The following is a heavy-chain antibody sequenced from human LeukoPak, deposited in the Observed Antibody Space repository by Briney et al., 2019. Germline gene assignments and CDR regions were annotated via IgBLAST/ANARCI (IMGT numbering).Heavy chain of an antibody. J-gene: IGHJ4*02. D-gene: IGHD2-2*01. Sequence: GGSLRLSCAASGFTSSSYAMSWVRQAPGKGLEWVSAISGSGGSTYYADSVKGRFTISRDNSKNTLYLQMNSLRAEDTAVYYCAKDAPVNIVVVPAANSWGQGTLVTVSS. V-gene: IGHV3-23*01. CDR3: AKDAPVNIVVVPAANS. CDR1: GFTSSSYA. CDR2: ISGSGGST.